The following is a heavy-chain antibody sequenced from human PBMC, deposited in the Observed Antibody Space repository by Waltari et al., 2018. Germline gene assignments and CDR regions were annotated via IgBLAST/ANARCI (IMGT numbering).Heavy chain of an antibody. CDR2: IWYDGSNK. CDR3: ARDLGSSDY. CDR1: GFTFSRSG. V-gene: IGHV3-33*01. D-gene: IGHD2-2*01. J-gene: IGHJ4*02. Sequence: QVQLVESWGGVVQPGRSLRLSCASSGFTFSRSGIHWVRQAPGKGLEWVAVIWYDGSNKYYADSVKGRFTISRDNSKNTLYLQMNSLRAEDTAVYYCARDLGSSDYWGQGTLVTVSS.